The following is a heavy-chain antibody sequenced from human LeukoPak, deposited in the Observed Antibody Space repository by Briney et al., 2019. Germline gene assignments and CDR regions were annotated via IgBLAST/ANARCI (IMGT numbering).Heavy chain of an antibody. J-gene: IGHJ3*02. D-gene: IGHD2-21*01. CDR3: VRWQYCGGNCFFSAFDI. CDR1: GGSISGSY. CDR2: NHHSGNT. V-gene: IGHV4-59*01. Sequence: SETLSLPRTVSGGSISGSYWSWIRQSPGKGLEWIGYNHHSGNTNSSPPLKSRVTISVDTPKNQLSLKLSSVTAAYTAMYYCVRWQYCGGNCFFSAFDIWGQGTMVTVSS.